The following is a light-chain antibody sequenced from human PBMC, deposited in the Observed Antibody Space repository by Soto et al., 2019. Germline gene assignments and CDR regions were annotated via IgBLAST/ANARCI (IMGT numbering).Light chain of an antibody. J-gene: IGLJ1*01. CDR1: SSNIGAGYD. CDR3: QPYDSSLSGSLYV. V-gene: IGLV1-40*01. Sequence: QSVLTQPPSVSGAPGQRVTISCTGSSSNIGAGYDVHWYQQFPGTAPKLLIYGNSNRPSGVPDRFSGSKSDTSASLAITGLQADDEADYYCQPYDSSLSGSLYVFGTGTKVTVL. CDR2: GNS.